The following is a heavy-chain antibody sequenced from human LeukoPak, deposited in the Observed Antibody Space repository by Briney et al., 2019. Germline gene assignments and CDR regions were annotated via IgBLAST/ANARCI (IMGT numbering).Heavy chain of an antibody. V-gene: IGHV1-46*01. J-gene: IGHJ4*02. CDR3: AVPGLFDY. Sequence: ASVKVSCKASGYTFTSYYMHWVRQAPGQGLEWMGIINPSGGSTSYAQKFQGRVTITADKSTSTAYMELSSLRSEDTAVYYCAVPGLFDYWGQGTLVTVSS. CDR1: GYTFTSYY. D-gene: IGHD3/OR15-3a*01. CDR2: INPSGGST.